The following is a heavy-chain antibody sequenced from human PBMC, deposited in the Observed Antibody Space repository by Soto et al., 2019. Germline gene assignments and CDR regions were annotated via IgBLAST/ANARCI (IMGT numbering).Heavy chain of an antibody. D-gene: IGHD3-10*01. CDR3: ARDLEDYGSGSSPSHDAFDI. Sequence: QVQLQESGPGLVKPSGTLSLTCAVSGGSISSSNWWSWVRQPPGKGLEWIGEIYHSGSTNYNPSLKSRVTISVDKSKNQFSLKLSSVTAADTAVYYCARDLEDYGSGSSPSHDAFDIWGQGTMVTVSS. V-gene: IGHV4-4*02. CDR1: GGSISSSNW. J-gene: IGHJ3*02. CDR2: IYHSGST.